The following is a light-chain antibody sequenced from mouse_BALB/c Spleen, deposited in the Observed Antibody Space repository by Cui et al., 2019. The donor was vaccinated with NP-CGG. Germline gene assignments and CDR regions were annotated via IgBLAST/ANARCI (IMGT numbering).Light chain of an antibody. CDR2: GTN. V-gene: IGLV1*01. CDR3: ALWYSNHWV. Sequence: GVGTHEAALTTPRDETVTLTCRSSTGAVTTSNYANWVQEKPDHLFTGLIGGTNNRAPGVPARFSGSLIGDKAALTITGAQTEDEAIYFCALWYSNHWVFGGGTKLTVL. J-gene: IGLJ1*01. CDR1: TGAVTTSNY.